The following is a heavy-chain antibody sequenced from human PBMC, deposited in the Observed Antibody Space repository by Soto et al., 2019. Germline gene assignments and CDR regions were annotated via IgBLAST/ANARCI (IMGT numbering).Heavy chain of an antibody. CDR1: GGTFSSYA. V-gene: IGHV1-69*13. Sequence: ASVKVSCKASGGTFSSYAISWVRQAPGQGLEWMGGIIPIFGTANYAQKFQGRVTITADESTSTAYMELSSLRSEDTAVYYCASTIAVAELYYYYYGMDVWGQGTTVTVS. CDR2: IIPIFGTA. J-gene: IGHJ6*02. CDR3: ASTIAVAELYYYYYGMDV. D-gene: IGHD6-19*01.